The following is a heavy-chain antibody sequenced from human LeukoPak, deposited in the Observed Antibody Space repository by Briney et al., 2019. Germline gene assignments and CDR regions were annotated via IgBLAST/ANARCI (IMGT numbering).Heavy chain of an antibody. CDR1: GGSISSGSHY. J-gene: IGHJ4*02. D-gene: IGHD2-21*01. CDR2: IYTSGST. Sequence: SQTLSLTCTVSGGSISSGSHYWSWIRQPAGKGLERIGRIYTSGSTNYNPSLESRVTISVDTSRNQFSLELSSVTAADTAVYYCARDGRLEGCGGDCYPDYWGQGTLVTVSS. V-gene: IGHV4-61*02. CDR3: ARDGRLEGCGGDCYPDY.